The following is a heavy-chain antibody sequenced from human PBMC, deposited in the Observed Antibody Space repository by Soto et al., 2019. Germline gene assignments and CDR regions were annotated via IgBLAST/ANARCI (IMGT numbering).Heavy chain of an antibody. J-gene: IGHJ4*02. Sequence: GGSLRLCCAASGFTFSSYWMSWVRQAPGKGLEWVANIKQDGSEKYYVDSVKGRFTISRDNAKNSLYLQMNSLRAEDTAVYYCARDSGGYYYDSSGYYFDYWGQGTLVTVSS. CDR2: IKQDGSEK. CDR1: GFTFSSYW. CDR3: ARDSGGYYYDSSGYYFDY. V-gene: IGHV3-7*05. D-gene: IGHD3-22*01.